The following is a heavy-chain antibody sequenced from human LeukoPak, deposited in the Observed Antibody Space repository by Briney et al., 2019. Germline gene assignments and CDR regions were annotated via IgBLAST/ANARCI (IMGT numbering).Heavy chain of an antibody. Sequence: SQTLSLTCAISGDSVSSNSAAWNWIRQSPSRGLEWLGRTYYRSKWYNDYAVSVKSRITINPDTSKNQFSLKLSSVTAADTAVYYCARGYDFWSALYIGGWFDPWGQGTLVTVSS. D-gene: IGHD3-3*01. J-gene: IGHJ5*02. V-gene: IGHV6-1*01. CDR3: ARGYDFWSALYIGGWFDP. CDR2: TYYRSKWYN. CDR1: GDSVSSNSAA.